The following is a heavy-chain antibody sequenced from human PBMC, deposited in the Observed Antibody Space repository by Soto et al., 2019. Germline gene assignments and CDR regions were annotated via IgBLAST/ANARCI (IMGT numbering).Heavy chain of an antibody. J-gene: IGHJ4*02. CDR1: GFTCRDYA. Sequence: EVQLLESGGGLEQPGGSLRLSCAASGFTCRDYAMSWVRHAPGKGLEWVTTITGSSSNLYYSDSVKGRFAISRDNSKNTLYLQMDSLTAEDTAVYYCAKGGAVYGLLTHDYWGQGTLVTVSS. CDR3: AKGGAVYGLLTHDY. V-gene: IGHV3-23*01. CDR2: ITGSSSNL. D-gene: IGHD3-9*01.